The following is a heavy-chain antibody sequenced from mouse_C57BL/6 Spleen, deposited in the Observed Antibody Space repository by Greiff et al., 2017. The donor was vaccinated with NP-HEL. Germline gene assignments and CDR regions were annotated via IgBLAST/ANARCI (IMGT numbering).Heavy chain of an antibody. V-gene: IGHV1-50*01. CDR1: GYTFTSYW. CDR2: IDPSDSYT. J-gene: IGHJ4*01. Sequence: VKLQQSGAELVKPGASVKLSCKASGYTFTSYWMQWVKQRPGQGLEWIGEIDPSDSYTNYNQKFKGKATLTVDTSSSTAYMQLSSLTSEDSAVYYCARSRSMDYWGQGTSVTVSS. CDR3: ARSRSMDY.